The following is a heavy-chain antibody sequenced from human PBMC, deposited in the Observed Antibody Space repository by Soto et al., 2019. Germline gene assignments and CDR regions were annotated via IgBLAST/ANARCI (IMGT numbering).Heavy chain of an antibody. Sequence: QVQLVESGGGVVQPGRSLRLSCAASGFIFSTYTMHWVRQAPGKGLEWLTVMSYDGSQKYYADSVKGRLTISRDNSKNTLYLQMTRLRAEDTAVYHCAIAKSSSWHNFDSWGQGTLVTVSS. CDR3: AIAKSSSWHNFDS. CDR1: GFIFSTYT. D-gene: IGHD6-13*01. CDR2: MSYDGSQK. V-gene: IGHV3-30-3*01. J-gene: IGHJ4*02.